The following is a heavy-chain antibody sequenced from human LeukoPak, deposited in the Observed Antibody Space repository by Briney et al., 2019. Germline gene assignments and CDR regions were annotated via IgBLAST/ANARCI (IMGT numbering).Heavy chain of an antibody. CDR2: ISGGGGST. CDR3: AKEGDFWNGHYFDY. Sequence: PGGSLRLSCAASGFTFSSYAMSWVRQAPGKELEWVSAISGGGGSTFYADSVKGRFTISRDKSKNTLYLQMNSLRAEDTAVYYCAKEGDFWNGHYFDYWGQGTLVTVSS. V-gene: IGHV3-23*01. D-gene: IGHD3-3*01. J-gene: IGHJ4*02. CDR1: GFTFSSYA.